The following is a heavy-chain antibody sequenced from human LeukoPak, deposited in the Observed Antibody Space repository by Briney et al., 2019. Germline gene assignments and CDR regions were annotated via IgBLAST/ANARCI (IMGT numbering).Heavy chain of an antibody. CDR3: ARLTMVRGVIINNDY. J-gene: IGHJ4*02. V-gene: IGHV5-51*01. CDR1: GYSFTSYW. Sequence: GESLKISCKGSGYSFTSYWIGWVRQMPGKGLEWMGIIYPGDSDTRYSPSFQGQVTISADKSISTAHLQWSSLKASDTAMYYCARLTMVRGVIINNDYWGQGTLVTVSS. D-gene: IGHD3-10*01. CDR2: IYPGDSDT.